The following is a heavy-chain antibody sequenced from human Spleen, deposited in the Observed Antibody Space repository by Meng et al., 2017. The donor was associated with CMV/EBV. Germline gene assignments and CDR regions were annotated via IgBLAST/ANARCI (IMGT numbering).Heavy chain of an antibody. Sequence: TYTGKKRKWGGQAQGNGIEWMGWIKQNSGGKNYEKKFQRRVTMKRDTSISTAYMELSSLRADDTGVYYCARGGGKTYYDFWSGYYMNWGQGTLVTVS. CDR3: ARGGGKTYYDFWSGYYMN. V-gene: IGHV1-2*02. CDR2: IKQNSGGK. J-gene: IGHJ4*02. CDR1: TYTGKK. D-gene: IGHD3-3*01.